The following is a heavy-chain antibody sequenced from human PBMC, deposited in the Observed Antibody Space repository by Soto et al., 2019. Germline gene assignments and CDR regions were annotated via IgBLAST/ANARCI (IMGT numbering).Heavy chain of an antibody. D-gene: IGHD4-17*01. Sequence: QVQLVESGGGVVQPGRSLRLSCAASGFTFSSYGMHWVRQAPGKGLEWVAVISYDGSNKYYADSVKGRFTISRDNSKNTLYLQMNSMRADDTAVYYCAKGFPTVTINYYYYYGMDVWGQGTTVTVSS. CDR1: GFTFSSYG. J-gene: IGHJ6*02. CDR2: ISYDGSNK. CDR3: AKGFPTVTINYYYYYGMDV. V-gene: IGHV3-30*18.